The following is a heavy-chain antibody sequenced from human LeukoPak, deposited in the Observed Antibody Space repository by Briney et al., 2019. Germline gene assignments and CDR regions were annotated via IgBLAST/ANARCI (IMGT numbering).Heavy chain of an antibody. CDR2: ISGSGGST. D-gene: IGHD2-15*01. V-gene: IGHV3-23*01. CDR3: AKEGDPFYCSGGSCSSQDYYFDY. CDR1: GFTFSSYA. Sequence: PGGSLRLSCAASGFTFSSYAMSWVRQAPGKGLEWVSAISGSGGSTYYADSVKGRFTISRDNSKNTLYLQMNSLRAEDTAVYYCAKEGDPFYCSGGSCSSQDYYFDYWGQGTLVTVSS. J-gene: IGHJ4*02.